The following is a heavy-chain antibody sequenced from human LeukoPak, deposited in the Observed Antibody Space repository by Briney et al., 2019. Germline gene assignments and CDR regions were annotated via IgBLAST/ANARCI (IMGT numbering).Heavy chain of an antibody. J-gene: IGHJ3*02. CDR1: GFTFSSYA. CDR2: ISGSGGST. Sequence: GGSLRLSCAAPGFTFSSYAMGWVRQAPGKGLEWVSAISGSGGSTYYADSVKGRFTISRDNSKNTLYLQMNSLRAEDTAVYYCAKVMTYSSSWYDAFDIWGQGTMVTVSS. D-gene: IGHD6-13*01. CDR3: AKVMTYSSSWYDAFDI. V-gene: IGHV3-23*01.